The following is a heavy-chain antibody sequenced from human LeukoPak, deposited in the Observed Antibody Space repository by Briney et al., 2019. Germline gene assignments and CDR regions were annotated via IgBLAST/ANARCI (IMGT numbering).Heavy chain of an antibody. J-gene: IGHJ6*02. V-gene: IGHV3-23*01. D-gene: IGHD5-18*01. Sequence: PGGSLRLSCAASGFSFSNYAMSWVRQAPGKGLDWVSAISESGGSTYYADSVKGRFTISRDNSKNTLYLQMNSLRAEDTAVYYCAKLGYSYGYDYYYAMDVWGQGTTVTVSS. CDR2: ISESGGST. CDR3: AKLGYSYGYDYYYAMDV. CDR1: GFSFSNYA.